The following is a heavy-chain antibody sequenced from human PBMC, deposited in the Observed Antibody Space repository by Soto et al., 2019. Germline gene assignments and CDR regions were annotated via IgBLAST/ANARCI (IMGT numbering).Heavy chain of an antibody. CDR3: ARAKEYTSSSGMDV. V-gene: IGHV6-1*01. CDR2: TYYRSKWYN. CDR1: GDSVSSDTAA. J-gene: IGHJ6*02. D-gene: IGHD6-6*01. Sequence: PSQTLSLTCAISGDSVSSDTAAWNWIRQSPSGGLEWLGRTYYRSKWYNDYAVSVKSRITLNPDTSKNQFSLQLNSLTPEDTAVYYCARAKEYTSSSGMDVWGQGITVTVSS.